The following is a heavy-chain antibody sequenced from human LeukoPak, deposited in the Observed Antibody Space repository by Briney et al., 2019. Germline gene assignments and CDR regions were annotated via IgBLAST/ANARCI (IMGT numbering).Heavy chain of an antibody. CDR1: RFTFSNYA. D-gene: IGHD3-22*01. V-gene: IGHV3-30-3*01. CDR2: ISYDGSNK. Sequence: GWSLRLSCAASRFTFSNYAMHWVRQAPGKGLEGVAVISYDGSNKYYADSVKGRFTISRDNSRNTVYMEMNSLRAEDTAVYYCARSYTNYYDSSGYYYNYGMDVWGQGATVTVSS. CDR3: ARSYTNYYDSSGYYYNYGMDV. J-gene: IGHJ6*02.